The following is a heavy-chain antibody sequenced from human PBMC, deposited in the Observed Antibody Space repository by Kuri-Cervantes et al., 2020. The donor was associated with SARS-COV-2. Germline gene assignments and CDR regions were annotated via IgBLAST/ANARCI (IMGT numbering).Heavy chain of an antibody. V-gene: IGHV3-23*03. Sequence: GESLKISCAASGFTFSSYAMSWVRQAPGKGLEWVSVIYSGGSSTYYADSVKGRFTISRDNSKNTLYLQMNSLRAEDTAVYYCAKDHHKEGYFGWFYDYWGQGTLVTVSS. D-gene: IGHD3-9*01. CDR1: GFTFSSYA. CDR2: IYSGGSST. J-gene: IGHJ4*02. CDR3: AKDHHKEGYFGWFYDY.